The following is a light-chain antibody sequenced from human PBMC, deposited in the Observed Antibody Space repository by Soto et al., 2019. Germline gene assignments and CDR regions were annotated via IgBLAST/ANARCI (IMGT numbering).Light chain of an antibody. J-gene: IGKJ1*01. CDR2: EAS. CDR1: QSINKW. CDR3: QQYTTYSGT. Sequence: DIKMTQSPSTLSASVGERVTITCRASQSINKWLAWYQQKPGKAPKLLMYEASTLESGVPSTFSGSGSGTEFTLTINNLQADDFGTYYCQQYTTYSGTFGQGTKVEIK. V-gene: IGKV1-5*03.